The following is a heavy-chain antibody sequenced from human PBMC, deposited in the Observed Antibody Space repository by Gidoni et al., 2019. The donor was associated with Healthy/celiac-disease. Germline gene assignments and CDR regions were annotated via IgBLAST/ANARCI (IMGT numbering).Heavy chain of an antibody. CDR3: ARKHGGHDWDYFDY. V-gene: IGHV1-18*01. J-gene: IGHJ4*02. D-gene: IGHD5-12*01. CDR1: GYPFPSYG. CDR2: ISAYNGNT. Sequence: QVQLVQSGAVVKKPGASVKVSCTASGYPFPSYGISWVRQAPGQGLEWMGWISAYNGNTNYAQKHQGRFTMTSDTSTSTAYMELRSLRSDDTAVYYCARKHGGHDWDYFDYWGQGTLVTVSS.